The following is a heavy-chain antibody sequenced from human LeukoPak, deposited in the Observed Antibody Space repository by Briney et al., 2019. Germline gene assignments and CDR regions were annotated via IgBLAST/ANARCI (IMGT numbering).Heavy chain of an antibody. Sequence: SETLSLTCTVSGGSISSYYWSWLRQSPGKGLEWIGSVYYSGSTYYNPSLKSRVTISIDTSKNQFSLNLRSVTAADTAVYYCARHRSFDYLFPYDYWGQGTLVTVSS. J-gene: IGHJ4*02. V-gene: IGHV4-59*05. D-gene: IGHD3-9*01. CDR2: VYYSGST. CDR1: GGSISSYY. CDR3: ARHRSFDYLFPYDY.